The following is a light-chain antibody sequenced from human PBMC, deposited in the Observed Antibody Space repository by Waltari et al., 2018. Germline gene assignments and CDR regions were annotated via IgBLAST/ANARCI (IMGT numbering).Light chain of an antibody. CDR2: DVS. J-gene: IGLJ3*02. Sequence: QSALTQPRPVSGSPGQSVPISCTGTRSYVGGYNYVPWYQQHPGKAPKLMLYDVSKRPSGVTDRFSGSKSGNTASLTISGLQAEDEADYYCCSYAGSYTLVFGGGTKLTVL. CDR3: CSYAGSYTLV. V-gene: IGLV2-11*01. CDR1: RSYVGGYNY.